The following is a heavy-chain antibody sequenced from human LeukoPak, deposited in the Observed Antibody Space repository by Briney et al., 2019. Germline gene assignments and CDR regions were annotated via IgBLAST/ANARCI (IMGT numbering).Heavy chain of an antibody. CDR2: INPNSGDT. CDR1: GYIFTGHY. V-gene: IGHV1-2*02. D-gene: IGHD3-3*01. CDR3: AKGFHAADLFLGPGGFDF. Sequence: ASVKVSCKTSGYIFTGHYLHWVRQAPGQGLEWMGWINPNSGDTNYAQKFQGKISMTADTSTNTAYMELRRLRSDDTPVYYCAKGFHAADLFLGPGGFDFRGQGTKVIVSS. J-gene: IGHJ3*01.